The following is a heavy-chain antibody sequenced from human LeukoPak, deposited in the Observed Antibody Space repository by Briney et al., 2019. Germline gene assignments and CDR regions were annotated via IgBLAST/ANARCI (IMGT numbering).Heavy chain of an antibody. CDR2: ISYDGSNK. CDR1: GFTFSSYG. V-gene: IGHV3-30*03. J-gene: IGHJ4*02. CDR3: ASDQWFGNYYDSSGTFDY. Sequence: GGSLRLSCAASGFTFSSYGMHWVRQAPGKGLEWVAVISYDGSNKYYADSVKGRFTISRDNSKNTLYLQMNSLRAEDTAVYYCASDQWFGNYYDSSGTFDYWGQETLVTVSS. D-gene: IGHD3-22*01.